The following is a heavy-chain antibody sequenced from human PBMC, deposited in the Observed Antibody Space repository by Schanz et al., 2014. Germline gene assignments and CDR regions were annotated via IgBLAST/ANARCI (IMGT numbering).Heavy chain of an antibody. CDR1: GFTFSDYY. V-gene: IGHV3-11*01. CDR3: AKVAPAATYLDS. CDR2: ISDSGDST. Sequence: VHLEESGGGVVQPGRSLRLSCAASGFTFSDYYMTWLRQAPGKGLEWVSDISDSGDSTHYADSVKGRFTISRDNAKNSLFLQMNSMSAEDTAVYYCAKVAPAATYLDSWGLGTLVTVSS. D-gene: IGHD2-2*01. J-gene: IGHJ4*02.